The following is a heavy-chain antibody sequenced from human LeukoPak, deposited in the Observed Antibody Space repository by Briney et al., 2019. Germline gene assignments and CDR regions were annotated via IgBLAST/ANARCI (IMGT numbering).Heavy chain of an antibody. J-gene: IGHJ4*02. CDR1: GGSFSGCY. Sequence: PSETLSLTCAVYGGSFSGCYSSWIREPPGKGLECIGEINHSGSTNYNPSLKSRVTISIDTSKNQFSLKLSSVTAADTAVYYCARGGIAVAGTTYFDYWGQGTLVTVSS. D-gene: IGHD6-19*01. CDR3: ARGGIAVAGTTYFDY. V-gene: IGHV4-34*01. CDR2: INHSGST.